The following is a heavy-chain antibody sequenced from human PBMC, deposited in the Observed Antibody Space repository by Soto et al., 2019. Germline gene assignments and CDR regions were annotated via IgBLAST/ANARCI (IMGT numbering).Heavy chain of an antibody. CDR1: GFTFSSYD. Sequence: LRLSCAASGFTFSSYDMHWVRQATGKGLEWVSAIGTAGDTYYPGSMKGRFTISRENAKNSLYLQMNSLRAGDTAVYYCARAIDYDILTGYPAPPDYWGQGTLVTVSS. CDR3: ARAIDYDILTGYPAPPDY. D-gene: IGHD3-9*01. CDR2: IGTAGDT. J-gene: IGHJ4*02. V-gene: IGHV3-13*04.